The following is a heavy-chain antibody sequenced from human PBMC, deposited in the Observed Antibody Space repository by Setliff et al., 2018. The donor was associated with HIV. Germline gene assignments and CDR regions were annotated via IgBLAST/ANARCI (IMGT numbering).Heavy chain of an antibody. J-gene: IGHJ6*03. CDR3: ARDATSEGYMDV. V-gene: IGHV4-28*03. CDR1: GYSITNNNY. Sequence: SETLSLTCTVSGYSITNNNYWGWIRQPPGKGLEWIGYIYYSGSTYYNPSLKRRVTMSVDTSKSQFSLKLTSVTAADTAMYFCARDATSEGYMDVWGKGTTVTVSS. CDR2: IYYSGST.